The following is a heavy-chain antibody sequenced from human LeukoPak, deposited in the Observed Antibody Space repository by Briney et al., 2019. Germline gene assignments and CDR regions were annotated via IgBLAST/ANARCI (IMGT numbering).Heavy chain of an antibody. J-gene: IGHJ3*02. V-gene: IGHV4-59*01. Sequence: SETLSLTCTVSGGSISSYYWSWIRQPPGKGLEWIGYIYYSGSTNYNPSLKSRVTISVDTSKNQFSLKLSSVTAEDTAVYYCARVRVRGVTDDAFDIWGQGTMVTVSS. CDR2: IYYSGST. D-gene: IGHD3-10*01. CDR3: ARVRVRGVTDDAFDI. CDR1: GGSISSYY.